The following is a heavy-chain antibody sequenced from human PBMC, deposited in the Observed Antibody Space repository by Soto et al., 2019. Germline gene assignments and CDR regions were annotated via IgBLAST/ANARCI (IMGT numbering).Heavy chain of an antibody. CDR3: ARSPRSSPYFDY. V-gene: IGHV5-51*01. CDR1: GYTFSNFW. J-gene: IGHJ4*02. Sequence: GESLKISGQSSGYTFSNFWIGWVRQLPGKGLEWMGSIYPGDHETRYSPSFHGKVTISADRSINTAYLQWNSLEATDTAFYFFARSPRSSPYFDYWGQGALVTVSS. D-gene: IGHD6-13*01. CDR2: IYPGDHET.